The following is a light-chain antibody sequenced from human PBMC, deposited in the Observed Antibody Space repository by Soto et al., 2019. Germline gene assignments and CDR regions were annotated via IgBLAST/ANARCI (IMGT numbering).Light chain of an antibody. Sequence: EIVMTQSPAPLSVSPGERATLSCRATQSVRSNLAWYQQKPGQAPRLLIYGASTRATGIPATFSGSGSGTEFTLTISSLQSEDFAVFYCQQYNNWPLTFGGGTKVEIK. CDR3: QQYNNWPLT. V-gene: IGKV3-15*01. J-gene: IGKJ4*01. CDR1: QSVRSN. CDR2: GAS.